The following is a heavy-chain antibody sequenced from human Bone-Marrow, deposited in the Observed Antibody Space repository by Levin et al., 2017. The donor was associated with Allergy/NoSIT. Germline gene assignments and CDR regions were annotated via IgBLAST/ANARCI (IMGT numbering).Heavy chain of an antibody. J-gene: IGHJ4*02. CDR2: INPKRGDT. D-gene: IGHD1-26*01. V-gene: IGHV1-2*02. Sequence: ASVKVSCTISGYTFSDYYIHWVRQAPGQGLEWMGWINPKRGDTNFAQKFHGRVVLSRNTSISTAYMELGRLRSDDTALYYRARGGSGSNDYWGQGTLVTVSS. CDR1: GYTFSDYY. CDR3: ARGGSGSNDY.